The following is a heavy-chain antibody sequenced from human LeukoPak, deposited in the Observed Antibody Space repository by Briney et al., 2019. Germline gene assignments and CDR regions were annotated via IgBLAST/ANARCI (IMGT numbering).Heavy chain of an antibody. J-gene: IGHJ4*02. V-gene: IGHV4-38-2*02. CDR1: GYSISSGYY. Sequence: PSETLSLTCTVSGYSISSGYYWGWIRQPPGKGLEWIGSIYHSGSTYYNPSLKSRVTISVDTSKNQFSLKLSSVTAADTAVYYCARAGLTVVTPRYFDYWGQGTLVTVSS. D-gene: IGHD4-23*01. CDR3: ARAGLTVVTPRYFDY. CDR2: IYHSGST.